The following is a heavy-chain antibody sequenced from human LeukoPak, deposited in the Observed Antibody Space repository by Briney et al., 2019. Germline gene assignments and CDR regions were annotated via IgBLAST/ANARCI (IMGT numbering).Heavy chain of an antibody. V-gene: IGHV4-59*08. J-gene: IGHJ3*02. CDR1: GGSISSYY. CDR2: IYYSGST. Sequence: PSETLSLTCTVSGGSISSYYWSWIRQPPGRGLEWIGYIYYSGSTNSNASLKSRVTIFVDPSKNQFSLRLSSVTAADTAVYYCARHRAYSYSSPFDIRGQGTMVTVSS. D-gene: IGHD6-6*01. CDR3: ARHRAYSYSSPFDI.